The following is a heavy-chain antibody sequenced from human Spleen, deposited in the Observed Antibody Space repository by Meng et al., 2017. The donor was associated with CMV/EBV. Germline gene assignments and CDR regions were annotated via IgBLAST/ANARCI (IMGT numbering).Heavy chain of an antibody. CDR2: IYFRGSP. Sequence: SETLSLTCTVSGASIDSGSYYWSWVRQPPGKGLEYIGYIYFRGSPNYNPSLKSRVSISGDPSMNKFSLDLISVTAADTAVYYCARLMGSNPTPFYHGMDVWGQGTTVTVSS. CDR1: GASIDSGSYY. D-gene: IGHD6-13*01. V-gene: IGHV4-61*01. J-gene: IGHJ6*02. CDR3: ARLMGSNPTPFYHGMDV.